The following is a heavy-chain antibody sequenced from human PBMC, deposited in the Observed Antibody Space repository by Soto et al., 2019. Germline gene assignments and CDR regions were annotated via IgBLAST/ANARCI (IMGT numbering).Heavy chain of an antibody. CDR2: ITPMFGTA. CDR3: ARQFDYESSGYYYAY. V-gene: IGHV1-69*13. CDR1: GGTFSRYA. Sequence: SVKVSCKASGGTFSRYAISWVRQAPGQGLEWMGGITPMFGTANYAQKFQGRVTIAADESTSTAYMELSSLRSEDTAVYYCARQFDYESSGYYYAYWGQGTVVTVSS. J-gene: IGHJ4*02. D-gene: IGHD3-22*01.